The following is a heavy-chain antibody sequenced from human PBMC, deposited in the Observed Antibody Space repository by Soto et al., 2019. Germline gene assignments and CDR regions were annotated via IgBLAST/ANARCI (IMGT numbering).Heavy chain of an antibody. CDR1: GGSFSGYY. J-gene: IGHJ4*02. V-gene: IGHV4-34*01. CDR3: ARGTSTVTLN. CDR2: INHSGST. Sequence: QVQLQQWGAGLLKPSETLSLTCAVYGGSFSGYYWSWIRQPPGKGLEWIGEINHSGSTNYNPSLKSRVTISVDTSKNQFSLKLSSVTAADTAVYYCARGTSTVTLNWGQGTLVTVSS. D-gene: IGHD4-17*01.